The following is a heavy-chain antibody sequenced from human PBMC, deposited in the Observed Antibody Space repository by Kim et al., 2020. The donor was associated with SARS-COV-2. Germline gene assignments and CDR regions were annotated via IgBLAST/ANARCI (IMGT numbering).Heavy chain of an antibody. Sequence: RYSPSLRSRLTITKDTSKNQVVLTMTNMDPVDTATYYCAHKSSSGDTVDIWGQGTMVTVSS. D-gene: IGHD6-6*01. J-gene: IGHJ3*02. CDR3: AHKSSSGDTVDI. V-gene: IGHV2-5*01.